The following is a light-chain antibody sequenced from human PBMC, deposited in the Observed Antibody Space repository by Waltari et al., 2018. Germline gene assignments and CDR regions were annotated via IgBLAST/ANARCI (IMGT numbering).Light chain of an antibody. CDR3: HSYDSSLSSWL. J-gene: IGLJ3*02. CDR2: GDS. V-gene: IGLV1-40*01. Sequence: QSVLTQPSSVSGAPGQRVTISCNGSTSNIGATYDVHWYQQIPGTVPRFLISGDSNRPSGGPDRFAASKSGTSASLAIADLHVEDEADYYCHSYDSSLSSWLFGGGTKLTVL. CDR1: TSNIGATYD.